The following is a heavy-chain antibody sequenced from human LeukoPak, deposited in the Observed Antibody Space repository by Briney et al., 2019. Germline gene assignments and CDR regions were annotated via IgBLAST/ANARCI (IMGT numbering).Heavy chain of an antibody. CDR2: INHSGNT. V-gene: IGHV4-34*01. CDR3: ARGGPGYSGYGGWLDP. CDR1: GGSFSGYY. Sequence: PSETLSLTCVVYGGSFSGYYWSWIRQPPGKGLEWIGEINHSGNTNYNPSLKSRVIISVDTSNNQFTLKVNSLTVADTAVYYCARGGPGYSGYGGWLDPWGQGTLVTVSS. D-gene: IGHD5-12*01. J-gene: IGHJ5*02.